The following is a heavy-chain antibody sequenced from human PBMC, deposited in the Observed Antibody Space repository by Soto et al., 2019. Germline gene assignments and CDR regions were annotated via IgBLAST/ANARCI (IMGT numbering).Heavy chain of an antibody. D-gene: IGHD6-13*01. CDR3: ARGLIAAAGTYYFDY. Sequence: SETLSLTCTVSGGSISSGGYYWNWIRQHPGKGLEWIGEIYHSGSTNYNPSLKSRVTISVDKSKNQFSLKLSSVTAVDTAVYYCARGLIAAAGTYYFDYWGQGTLVTVS. J-gene: IGHJ4*02. CDR2: IYHSGST. V-gene: IGHV4-31*03. CDR1: GGSISSGGYY.